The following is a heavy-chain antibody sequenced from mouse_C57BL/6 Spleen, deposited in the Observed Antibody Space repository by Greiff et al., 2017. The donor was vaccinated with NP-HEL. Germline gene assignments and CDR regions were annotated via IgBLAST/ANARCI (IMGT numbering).Heavy chain of an antibody. CDR2: IRNKANGYTT. V-gene: IGHV7-3*01. Sequence: EVKLMESGGGLVQPGGSLSLSCAASGFTFTDYYMSWVRQPPGKALEWLGFIRNKANGYTTEYSASVKGRFTISRDNSQSILYLQMNALRAEDSATYYWARLIYYDDDEDYAMDYWGQGTSVTVSS. J-gene: IGHJ4*01. CDR3: ARLIYYDDDEDYAMDY. D-gene: IGHD2-4*01. CDR1: GFTFTDYY.